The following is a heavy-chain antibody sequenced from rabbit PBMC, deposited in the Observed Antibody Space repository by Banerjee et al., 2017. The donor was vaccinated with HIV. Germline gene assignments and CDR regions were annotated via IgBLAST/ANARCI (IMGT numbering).Heavy chain of an antibody. J-gene: IGHJ4*01. V-gene: IGHV1S40*01. D-gene: IGHD7-1*01. CDR1: GFTLSSSYW. CDR3: ARDAGGDGYSNDL. CDR2: INTGDGST. Sequence: QSLEESGGDLVKPGASLTLTCKASGFTLSSSYWIYWVRQAPGKGLEWIGCINTGDGSTYYASWAKGRFTISKTSSTTVTLQMTSLTAADTATYFCARDAGGDGYSNDLRGPGTLVTVS.